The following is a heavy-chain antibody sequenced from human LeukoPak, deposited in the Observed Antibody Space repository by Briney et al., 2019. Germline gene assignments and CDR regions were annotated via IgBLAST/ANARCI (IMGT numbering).Heavy chain of an antibody. CDR1: GFTFSSYG. V-gene: IGHV3-30*02. Sequence: SGGSLRLSCAASGFTFSSYGMHWVRQAPGKGLEWVAFIRYDGSNKYYADSVKGRFTISRDNSKNTLYLQMNSLRAEDTAVYYCAKTDIVLMVYAIEGGFDYWGQGTLVTVSS. D-gene: IGHD2-8*01. CDR2: IRYDGSNK. CDR3: AKTDIVLMVYAIEGGFDY. J-gene: IGHJ4*02.